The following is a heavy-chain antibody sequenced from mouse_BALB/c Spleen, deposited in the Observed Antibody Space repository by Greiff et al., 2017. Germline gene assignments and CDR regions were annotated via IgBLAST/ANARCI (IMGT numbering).Heavy chain of an antibody. J-gene: IGHJ2*01. D-gene: IGHD1-1*01. Sequence: EVKLVESGGGLVKPGGSLTLSCAASGFTFSSSAMSWVRQTPEKRLEWVASISSGGSTYYPDSVKGRFTISRDNARNILYLQMSSRRSEDTAMYYCARGDYYGSSYGDYFDDWGQGTTLTVSS. CDR2: ISSGGST. CDR3: ARGDYYGSSYGDYFDD. V-gene: IGHV5-6-5*01. CDR1: GFTFSSSA.